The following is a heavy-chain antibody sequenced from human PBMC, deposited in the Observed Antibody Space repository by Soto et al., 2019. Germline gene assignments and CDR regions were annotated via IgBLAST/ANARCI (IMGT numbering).Heavy chain of an antibody. V-gene: IGHV3-23*01. CDR1: GFTFNSYA. J-gene: IGHJ4*02. CDR2: ISGSGDST. D-gene: IGHD2-2*03. Sequence: EVQLLESGGGLVQPGGSLRLSCAASGFTFNSYAMSWVRQAPGKGLEWVSAISGSGDSTSYAHSVKRRFTISRDNPKNPLYLQMNSLRAEDTAVYYCAKEDMDRDYFDYWGQGTLVTVAS. CDR3: AKEDMDRDYFDY.